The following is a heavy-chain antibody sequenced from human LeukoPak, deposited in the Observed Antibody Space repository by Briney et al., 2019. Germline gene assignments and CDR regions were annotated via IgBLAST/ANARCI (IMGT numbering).Heavy chain of an antibody. Sequence: GASVKVSCKASGGTFSSYAISWVRQAPGQGLEWMGGIFPIFGTANYAQKFQGRVTITADESTSTAYMELSSLRSEDTAVYYCARGGPNGYTYAVRYYNWFDPWGQGTLVTVSS. V-gene: IGHV1-69*13. CDR1: GGTFSSYA. CDR2: IFPIFGTA. D-gene: IGHD5-24*01. CDR3: ARGGPNGYTYAVRYYNWFDP. J-gene: IGHJ5*02.